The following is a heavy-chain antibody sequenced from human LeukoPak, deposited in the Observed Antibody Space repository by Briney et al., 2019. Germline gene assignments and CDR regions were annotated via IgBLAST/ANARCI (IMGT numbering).Heavy chain of an antibody. CDR3: ALPRINGNWYFDL. CDR1: GYTFTSYD. V-gene: IGHV1-8*01. D-gene: IGHD5-12*01. Sequence: ASVKVSCKASGYTFTSYDINWVRQATGQGLEWMGWMNPNSGNTGYAQKFQGRVTMTRNTSISTAYMELSSLRSEDTAVYHCALPRINGNWYFDLWGRGTLVTVSS. CDR2: MNPNSGNT. J-gene: IGHJ2*01.